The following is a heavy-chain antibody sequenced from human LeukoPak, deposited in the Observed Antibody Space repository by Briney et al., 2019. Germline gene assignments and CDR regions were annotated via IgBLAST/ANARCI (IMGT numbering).Heavy chain of an antibody. CDR3: ARAQLEWSDY. Sequence: GGSLRLSCAASGFTFSSYAITWVRQAPGKGLEWVSYISSSGSTIYYADSVKGRFTISRDNAKNSLYLQMNSLRAEDTAVYYCARAQLEWSDYWGQGTLVTVSS. CDR1: GFTFSSYA. V-gene: IGHV3-48*04. D-gene: IGHD1-1*01. J-gene: IGHJ4*02. CDR2: ISSSGSTI.